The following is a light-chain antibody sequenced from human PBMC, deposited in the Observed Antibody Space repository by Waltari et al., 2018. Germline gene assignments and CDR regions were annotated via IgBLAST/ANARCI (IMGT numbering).Light chain of an antibody. J-gene: IGKJ5*01. CDR1: QSLLSSPNSKTY. Sequence: DIVLTQSPDSLAVSLGERATINCKSSQSLLSSPNSKTYIAWYQQKPGQLPKLPINWASARGSGVPDRFSGSGSGTDFTLTISSLQAEDVAVYYCHHYYIPPLTFGQGTRLEIK. V-gene: IGKV4-1*01. CDR2: WAS. CDR3: HHYYIPPLT.